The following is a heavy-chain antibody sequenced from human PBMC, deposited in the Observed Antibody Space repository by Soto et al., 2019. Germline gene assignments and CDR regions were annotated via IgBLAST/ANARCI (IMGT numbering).Heavy chain of an antibody. J-gene: IGHJ4*02. V-gene: IGHV1-69*01. Sequence: QVQLVQSGAEVKKPGSSVKVSCKASGGTFSSYAISWVRQAPGQGLEWMGGIIPIFGTANYAQKFQGRVTITADESTSTAYMGLSSLRSEDTAVYYCAREHSGYDFRGAFDYWGQGTLVTVSS. CDR2: IIPIFGTA. D-gene: IGHD5-12*01. CDR1: GGTFSSYA. CDR3: AREHSGYDFRGAFDY.